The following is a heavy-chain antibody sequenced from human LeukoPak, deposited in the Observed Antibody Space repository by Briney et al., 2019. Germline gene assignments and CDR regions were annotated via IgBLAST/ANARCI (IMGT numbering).Heavy chain of an antibody. CDR1: GYSFTSYW. CDR2: IYPGDSDT. V-gene: IGHV5-51*01. Sequence: PGESLKISCKGSGYSFTSYWIGWVRQIPGKGLEWMGIIYPGDSDTRYSPSFQGQVTISADKSISTAYLQWSSLKASDTAMYYCARYQGIISRETYFDLWGRGTLVTVSS. CDR3: ARYQGIISRETYFDL. J-gene: IGHJ2*01. D-gene: IGHD2-15*01.